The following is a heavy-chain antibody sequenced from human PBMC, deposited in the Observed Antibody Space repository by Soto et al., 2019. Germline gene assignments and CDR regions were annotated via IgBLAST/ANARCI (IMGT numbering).Heavy chain of an antibody. D-gene: IGHD2-21*02. CDR3: ATGAYCGGNCYMFDH. CDR2: FDPEDGET. CDR1: GYTLTELS. V-gene: IGHV1-24*01. Sequence: ASVKVSCKVSGYTLTELSMHWVRQAPGKGLEWMGGFDPEDGETIYAQKFQGRVTMTEDTSADTAYMELSSLRSAATAVYYCATGAYCGGNCYMFDHWGQGTLVTVSS. J-gene: IGHJ4*02.